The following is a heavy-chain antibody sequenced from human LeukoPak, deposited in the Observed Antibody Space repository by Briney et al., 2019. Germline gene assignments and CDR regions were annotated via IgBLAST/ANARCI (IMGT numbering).Heavy chain of an antibody. Sequence: GASVKVSCKTSGYTFTSLDINWVRQATGQGLEWIGWINPNSGNGGYAQQFQGRVTITRDTSIRTAYMELTNLRSEDTAVYYCARVDGSPDYWGQGTLVTVSS. D-gene: IGHD2-15*01. V-gene: IGHV1-8*03. J-gene: IGHJ4*02. CDR2: INPNSGNG. CDR3: ARVDGSPDY. CDR1: GYTFTSLD.